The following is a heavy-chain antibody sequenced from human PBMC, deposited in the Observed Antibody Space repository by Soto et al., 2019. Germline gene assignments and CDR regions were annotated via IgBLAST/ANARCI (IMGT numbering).Heavy chain of an antibody. CDR3: ARTDRDFYGLDV. V-gene: IGHV3-13*05. Sequence: EVQLVESGGGLVQPGGSLRLSCEASGFTFRNYDMLWVRQGTGKGLEWVSGISAAGDPDYADSVEGRFTISRENAQNSFFLQTNSLRVGDTAVYYCARTDRDFYGLDVWGQGTTVTFSS. CDR2: ISAAGDP. J-gene: IGHJ6*02. CDR1: GFTFRNYD.